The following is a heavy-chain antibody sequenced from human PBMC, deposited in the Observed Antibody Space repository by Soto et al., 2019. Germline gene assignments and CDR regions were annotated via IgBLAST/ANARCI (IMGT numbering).Heavy chain of an antibody. CDR2: ISYDGSNK. Sequence: VGSLRLSCAASGFTFSSYAMHWVRQAPGKGLEWVAVISYDGSNKYYADSVKGRFTISRDNSKNTLYLQMNSLRAEDTAVYYCARIPRRSVTTPYWGQGTLVTVSS. D-gene: IGHD4-4*01. V-gene: IGHV3-30-3*01. CDR3: ARIPRRSVTTPY. CDR1: GFTFSSYA. J-gene: IGHJ4*02.